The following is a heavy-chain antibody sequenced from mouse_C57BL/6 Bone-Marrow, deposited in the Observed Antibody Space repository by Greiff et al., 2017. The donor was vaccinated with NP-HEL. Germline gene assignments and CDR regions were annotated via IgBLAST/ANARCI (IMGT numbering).Heavy chain of an antibody. J-gene: IGHJ4*01. D-gene: IGHD1-1*01. V-gene: IGHV1-18*01. CDR2: INPNNGGT. CDR3: AITTVVPYYAMDY. CDR1: GYTFTDYN. Sequence: DVQLQESGPELVKPGASVKIPCKASGYTFTDYNMDWVKQSHGKSLEWIGDINPNNGGTIYNQKFKGKATLTVDKSSSTAYMELRSLTSEDTAVYYCAITTVVPYYAMDYWGQGTSVTVSS.